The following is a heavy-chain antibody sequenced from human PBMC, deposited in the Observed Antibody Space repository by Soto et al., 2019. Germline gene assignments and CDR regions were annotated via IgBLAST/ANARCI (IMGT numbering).Heavy chain of an antibody. Sequence: ASVKVSCKASGYTFTSYYMHWVRQAPGQGLEWMGRIIPSFGSTSYAQKFQGRVTITADESTSTAYMELSSLRSEDTAVYYCYIAYYYDSSGYYPRGYYGMDVWGQGTTVTVSS. CDR3: YIAYYYDSSGYYPRGYYGMDV. V-gene: IGHV1-46*01. CDR1: GYTFTSYY. D-gene: IGHD3-22*01. CDR2: IIPSFGST. J-gene: IGHJ6*02.